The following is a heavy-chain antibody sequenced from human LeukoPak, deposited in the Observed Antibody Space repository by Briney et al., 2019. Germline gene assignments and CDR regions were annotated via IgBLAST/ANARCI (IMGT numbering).Heavy chain of an antibody. CDR3: AKGYCGGDCYLDY. D-gene: IGHD2-21*02. CDR1: GFTFSSYG. CDR2: ISYDGSNK. J-gene: IGHJ4*02. V-gene: IGHV3-30*18. Sequence: GGSLRLSCAASGFTFSSYGMHWVRQAPGKGLEWEAVISYDGSNKYYADSVKGRFTISRDNSKNTLYLQMNSLRAEDTAVYYCAKGYCGGDCYLDYWGQGTLVTVSS.